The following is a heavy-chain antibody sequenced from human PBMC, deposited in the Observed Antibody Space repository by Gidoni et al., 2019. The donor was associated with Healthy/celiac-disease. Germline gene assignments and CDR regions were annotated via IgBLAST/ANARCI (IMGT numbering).Heavy chain of an antibody. CDR2: INHSGST. J-gene: IGHJ4*02. CDR3: ARAYQYTVWSGYFYFDY. Sequence: QVQLQQWGAGLLKPSETLSLTCAVYGGSFSGYYWSWIRQPPGKGLEWIGEINHSGSTNYNPSLKSRVTISVDTSKNQFSLKLSSVTAADTAVYYCARAYQYTVWSGYFYFDYWGQGTLVTVSS. D-gene: IGHD3-3*01. CDR1: GGSFSGYY. V-gene: IGHV4-34*01.